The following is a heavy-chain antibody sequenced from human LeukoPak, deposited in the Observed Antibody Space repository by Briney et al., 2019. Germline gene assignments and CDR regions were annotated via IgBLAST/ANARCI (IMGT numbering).Heavy chain of an antibody. Sequence: GGSLRLSCAASGFTFSDYWMHWLRQAPGKGLVWVSRINSDGNNIRYADSVKGRFTISRDNAKNTLYLQMSSLTPEDTAVYYCAREGALGYGHYDYWGQGTLVTVSS. V-gene: IGHV3-74*01. CDR3: AREGALGYGHYDY. CDR2: INSDGNNI. J-gene: IGHJ4*02. D-gene: IGHD4-17*01. CDR1: GFTFSDYW.